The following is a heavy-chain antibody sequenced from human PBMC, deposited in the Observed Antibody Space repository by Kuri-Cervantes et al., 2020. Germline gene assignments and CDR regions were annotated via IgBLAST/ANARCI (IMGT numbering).Heavy chain of an antibody. D-gene: IGHD6-13*01. CDR1: GFTFSSYW. CDR3: TTQSYSSSWYPLSAFDI. V-gene: IGHV3-7*01. Sequence: GGSLRLSCAASGFTFSSYWMSWVRQAPGKGLEWVANIKQDGSEKYYVDSVKGRFTISRDNAKNSLYLQMNSLRAEDTAVYYCTTQSYSSSWYPLSAFDIWGQGTMVTVSS. J-gene: IGHJ3*02. CDR2: IKQDGSEK.